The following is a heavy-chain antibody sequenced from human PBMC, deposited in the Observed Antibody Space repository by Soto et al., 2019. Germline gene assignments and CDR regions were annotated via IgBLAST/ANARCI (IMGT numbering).Heavy chain of an antibody. D-gene: IGHD2-2*01. V-gene: IGHV3-21*01. CDR2: ISSSSSYI. CDR3: ARVVVVPAAGIDY. Sequence: EVQLVESGGGLVKPGGSLRLSCAASGFTFSSYSMNWVCQAPGKGLDWVSSISSSSSYIYYADSVKGRFTISRDNAKNSLYLQMNSLRAEDTAVYYCARVVVVPAAGIDYWGQGTLVTVSS. J-gene: IGHJ4*02. CDR1: GFTFSSYS.